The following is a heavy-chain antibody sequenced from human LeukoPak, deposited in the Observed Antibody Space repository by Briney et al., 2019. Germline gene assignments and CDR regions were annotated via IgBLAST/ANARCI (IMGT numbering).Heavy chain of an antibody. D-gene: IGHD3-10*01. Sequence: GGSLRLSCAASGFTLSRYSVNWVRQAPGKGLEWVSCITGSSDYIFYADSVRGRFTISRDNAKNSLFLQMNSLRAEDTAVYYCAKFKGHYGDSQYYFDSWGQGTLVTVSS. CDR3: AKFKGHYGDSQYYFDS. V-gene: IGHV3-21*01. CDR1: GFTLSRYS. J-gene: IGHJ4*02. CDR2: ITGSSDYI.